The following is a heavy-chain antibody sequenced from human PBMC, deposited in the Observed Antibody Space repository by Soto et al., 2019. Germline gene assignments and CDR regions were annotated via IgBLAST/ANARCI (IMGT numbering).Heavy chain of an antibody. CDR3: ARAQARNGYGQSFDI. J-gene: IGHJ3*02. D-gene: IGHD5-18*01. Sequence: QVQLLESGPGLVKPSQTLSLTCTVSGASISSGVFYWSWIRQTPGKGLEWIGNIYYRGMTNYNPSLKSRPTISQDASKNLFSLNLTSVTPADTAVYFCARAQARNGYGQSFDIWGQGSLVTVSS. V-gene: IGHV4-30-4*01. CDR2: IYYRGMT. CDR1: GASISSGVFY.